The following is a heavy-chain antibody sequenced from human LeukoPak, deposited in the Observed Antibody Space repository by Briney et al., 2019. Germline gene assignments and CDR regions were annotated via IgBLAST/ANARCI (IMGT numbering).Heavy chain of an antibody. CDR3: ARPNYYDSSGYSEGFPNFDC. J-gene: IGHJ4*02. CDR1: GFTFSSYA. D-gene: IGHD3-22*01. Sequence: GGSLRLSCAASGFTFSSYAMHWVRQAPGKGLEWVAVISYDGSNKYYADSVKGRFTISRDNSKNTLYLQMNSLRAEDTAVYYCARPNYYDSSGYSEGFPNFDCWGQGTLVTVSS. V-gene: IGHV3-30-3*01. CDR2: ISYDGSNK.